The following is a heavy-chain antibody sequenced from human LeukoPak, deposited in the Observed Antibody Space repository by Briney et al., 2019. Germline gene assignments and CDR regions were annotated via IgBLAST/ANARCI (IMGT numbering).Heavy chain of an antibody. CDR1: GGSISSYY. CDR3: ARLFGYAGSYNWFDP. J-gene: IGHJ5*02. V-gene: IGHV4-4*07. D-gene: IGHD3-10*02. Sequence: PSETLSLTCTVSGGSISSYYWSWIRQPAGKGLEWIGRIYTSGSTNYNPSLKSRVTMSVDTPKNQFSLKLSSVIAADTAVYYCARLFGYAGSYNWFDPWGQGTLVTVSS. CDR2: IYTSGST.